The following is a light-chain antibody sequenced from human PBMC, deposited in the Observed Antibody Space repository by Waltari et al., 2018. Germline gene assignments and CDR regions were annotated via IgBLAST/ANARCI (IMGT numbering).Light chain of an antibody. CDR3: SSYTSSTVV. V-gene: IGLV2-14*03. CDR2: DVS. Sequence: QSALTQPASVSGSPGQSITISCTGPSSDVGGYKYVSWYQQHPGKAPKLLIYDVSNRPSGVSNRFSGSKSGNTASLTISGLQAADEADYYCSSYTSSTVVFGGGTKLTVL. J-gene: IGLJ3*02. CDR1: SSDVGGYKY.